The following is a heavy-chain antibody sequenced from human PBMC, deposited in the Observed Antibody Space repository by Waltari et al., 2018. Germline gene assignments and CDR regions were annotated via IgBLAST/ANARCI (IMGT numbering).Heavy chain of an antibody. J-gene: IGHJ5*02. CDR1: GGSISSYY. CDR3: ARRHYDSSGYYPGNWFDP. CDR2: IYYSGST. D-gene: IGHD3-22*01. V-gene: IGHV4-59*01. Sequence: QVQLQESGPGLVKPSETLSLTCTVSGGSISSYYWSWIRQPPGKGLEWIGYIYYSGSTNYNPSLKSRVTISVDTSKNQFSLKLSSVTAADTAVYYCARRHYDSSGYYPGNWFDPWGQGTLVTVSS.